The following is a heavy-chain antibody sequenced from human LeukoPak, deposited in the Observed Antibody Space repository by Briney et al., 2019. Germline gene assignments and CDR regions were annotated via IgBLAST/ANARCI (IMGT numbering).Heavy chain of an antibody. CDR1: GGSISSYY. CDR3: ARSPYSSSWDPWYFDY. Sequence: SETLSLTCTVSGGSISSYYWSWIRQPPGKGLEWIGYIYYSGSTNYNPSLKSRVTISVDTSKNQFSLKLSSVTAADTAVYYCARSPYSSSWDPWYFDYWGQGTLVTVSS. J-gene: IGHJ4*02. V-gene: IGHV4-59*01. CDR2: IYYSGST. D-gene: IGHD6-13*01.